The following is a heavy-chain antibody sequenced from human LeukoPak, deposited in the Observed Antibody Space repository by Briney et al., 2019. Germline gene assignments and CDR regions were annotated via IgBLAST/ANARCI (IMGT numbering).Heavy chain of an antibody. Sequence: GGSLRLSCAASGFTFSDYYMSWIRQAPGKGLEWVSYISSSGSTIYYADSVKGRFTISRDNAKNSLYLQMNSLRAEDTAVYYCARGVVVVPAAIHWFDPWGQGTLVTVSS. CDR1: GFTFSDYY. CDR3: ARGVVVVPAAIHWFDP. J-gene: IGHJ5*02. V-gene: IGHV3-11*01. D-gene: IGHD2-2*02. CDR2: ISSSGSTI.